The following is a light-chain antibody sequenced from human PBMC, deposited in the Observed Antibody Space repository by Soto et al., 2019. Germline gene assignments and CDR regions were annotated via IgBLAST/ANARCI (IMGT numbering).Light chain of an antibody. CDR2: GAS. CDR3: QQYDNSFRT. CDR1: QSIGSNY. Sequence: EIVLTQSPGTLSLSPGERATLSCRASQSIGSNYLAWYQQKPGQAPRLLIYGASNRATGIPDRFSGSGSGTDFTLTISRLEPEDFVVYHCQQYDNSFRTFGQGTKVE. V-gene: IGKV3-20*01. J-gene: IGKJ1*01.